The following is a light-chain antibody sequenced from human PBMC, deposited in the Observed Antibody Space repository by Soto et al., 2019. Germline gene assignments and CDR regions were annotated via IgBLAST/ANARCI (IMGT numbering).Light chain of an antibody. CDR3: QHYGSSFLP. CDR2: GGT. V-gene: IGKV3-20*01. CDR1: QRVSKSN. Sequence: VLTQSPATLSLSPGERATLSCRASQRVSKSNIGWYQHKTGQAPRLLIYGGTKTTSGVPDRFSGSGSGTDFTLTISSLDPEDSAVYYCQHYGSSFLPFGGGTKVDIK. J-gene: IGKJ4*01.